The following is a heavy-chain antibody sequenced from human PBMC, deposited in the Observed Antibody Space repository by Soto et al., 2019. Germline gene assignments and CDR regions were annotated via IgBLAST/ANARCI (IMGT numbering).Heavy chain of an antibody. J-gene: IGHJ4*02. V-gene: IGHV1-18*01. CDR2: ISAYNGNT. Sequence: ASVKVSCKASGYTFTSYGISWVRQAPGQGLEWMGWISAYNGNTNYAQKLQGRVTMTTDTSTSTAYMELRSLRSDDTAVYYCARDRVVEYDFWSGYFDYWGQGTLVTVSS. D-gene: IGHD3-3*01. CDR1: GYTFTSYG. CDR3: ARDRVVEYDFWSGYFDY.